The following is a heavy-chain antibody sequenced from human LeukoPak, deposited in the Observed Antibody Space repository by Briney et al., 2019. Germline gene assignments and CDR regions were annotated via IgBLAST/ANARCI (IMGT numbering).Heavy chain of an antibody. CDR1: GFTFSSYS. CDR2: ISSSSSYI. V-gene: IGHV3-21*01. D-gene: IGHD1-7*01. J-gene: IGHJ4*02. Sequence: PGGSLRLSCAASGFTFSSYSMNWVRQAPGKGLEWVSSISSSSSYIYYADSAKGRFTISRDNAKNSLYLQMNSLRAEDTAVYYCARGGITGTTSFIWGQGTLVTVSS. CDR3: ARGGITGTTSFI.